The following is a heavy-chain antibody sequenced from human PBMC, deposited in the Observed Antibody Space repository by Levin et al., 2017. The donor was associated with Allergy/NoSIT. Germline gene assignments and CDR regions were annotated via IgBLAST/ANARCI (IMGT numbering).Heavy chain of an antibody. CDR1: GFTFSNAW. Sequence: GGSLRLSCAASGFTFSNAWMSWVRQAPGKGLEWVGRIKSKTDGGTTDYAAPVKGRFTISRDDSKNTLYLQMNSLKTEDTAVYYCTTQLHLGELSLYSRYWYFDLWGRGTLVTVSS. J-gene: IGHJ2*01. V-gene: IGHV3-15*01. D-gene: IGHD3-16*02. CDR3: TTQLHLGELSLYSRYWYFDL. CDR2: IKSKTDGGTT.